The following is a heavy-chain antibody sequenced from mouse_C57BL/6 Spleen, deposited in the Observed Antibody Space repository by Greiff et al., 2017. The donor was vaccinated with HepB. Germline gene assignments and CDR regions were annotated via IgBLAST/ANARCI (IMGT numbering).Heavy chain of an antibody. V-gene: IGHV1-81*01. CDR3: ARYDFFTTVVAFDY. J-gene: IGHJ2*01. D-gene: IGHD1-1*01. CDR1: GYTFTSYG. CDR2: IYPRSGNT. Sequence: QVQLQQSGAELARPGASVKLSCKASGYTFTSYGISWVKQRTGQGLEWIGEIYPRSGNTYYNEKFKGKATLTADKSSSTAYMELRSLTSEDSAVYFCARYDFFTTVVAFDYWGQGTTLTVSS.